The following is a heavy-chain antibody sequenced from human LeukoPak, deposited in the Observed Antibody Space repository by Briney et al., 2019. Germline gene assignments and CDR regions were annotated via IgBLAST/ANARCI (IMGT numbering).Heavy chain of an antibody. CDR3: ASWCPGYSSGWYRPGGAFDI. J-gene: IGHJ3*02. V-gene: IGHV4-4*02. CDR2: ISYSGST. D-gene: IGHD6-13*01. CDR1: GFTFSSFG. Sequence: PGGSLRLSCAASGFTFSSFGMNWVRQPPGKGLEWTGAISYSGSTNYNPSLKSRVTISVDTSKNQFSLKLSSVTAADTAVYYCASWCPGYSSGWYRPGGAFDIWGQGTMVTVSS.